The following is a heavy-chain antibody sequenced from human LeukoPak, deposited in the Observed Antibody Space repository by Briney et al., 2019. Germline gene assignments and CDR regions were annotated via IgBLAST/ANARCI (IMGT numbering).Heavy chain of an antibody. CDR3: AKEGCGGDCYLGTFDY. CDR2: MNPNSGNT. CDR1: GYTFTDYD. V-gene: IGHV1-8*01. D-gene: IGHD2-21*02. Sequence: ASVKVSCKASGYTFTDYDINWVRQATGQGLEWMGWMNPNSGNTGYAQKFQGRVTMTRNTSIGTAYMEVSSLRSEDTAVYYCAKEGCGGDCYLGTFDYWGQGTLVTVSS. J-gene: IGHJ4*02.